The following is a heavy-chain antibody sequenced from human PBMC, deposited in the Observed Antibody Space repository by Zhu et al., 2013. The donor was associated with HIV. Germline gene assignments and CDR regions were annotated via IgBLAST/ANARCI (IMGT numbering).Heavy chain of an antibody. CDR3: ARTRSSSLGDELDV. D-gene: IGHD6-13*01. V-gene: IGHV1-46*01. CDR2: INPSGSTT. J-gene: IGHJ6*02. CDR1: GYTFTRHY. Sequence: QVQLVQSGTEVKKAGASVKVSCKSSGYTFTRHYMHWVRQAPGQGLEWMGIINPSGSTTWYSQKFQGRVTVTRDTSTRTIYMEMNSLRSEDTAVYYCARTRSSSLGDELDVWGQGTTVTVSS.